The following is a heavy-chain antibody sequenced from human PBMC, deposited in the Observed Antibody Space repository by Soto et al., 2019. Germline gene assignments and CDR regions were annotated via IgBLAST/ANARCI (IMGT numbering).Heavy chain of an antibody. D-gene: IGHD5-12*01. Sequence: EVQLVESGGGLVQPGGSLRLSCAASGFTFSSYWMHWVRQAPGKGLVWVSRINSDGSTTTYVDSVKGRFTISRDNAKNTLYLQMNSLRAEDTAVYYCVRVPTGGYAFSLDDYWGQGTPVTVSS. CDR2: INSDGSTT. CDR3: VRVPTGGYAFSLDDY. CDR1: GFTFSSYW. J-gene: IGHJ4*02. V-gene: IGHV3-74*01.